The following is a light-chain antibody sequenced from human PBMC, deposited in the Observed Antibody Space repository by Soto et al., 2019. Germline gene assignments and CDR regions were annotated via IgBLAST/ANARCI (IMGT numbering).Light chain of an antibody. CDR1: SSDVGGYIY. CDR2: EVR. CDR3: SSYTNINTRACV. Sequence: QSALTQPASVSGSPGQSITISCTGTSSDVGGYIYVSWYLQYPGKAPKLIIYEVRNRPSGVSNRFSGSKSGDTASLTISGLQADDEAYYYCSSYTNINTRACVFGTGTKLTVL. V-gene: IGLV2-14*01. J-gene: IGLJ1*01.